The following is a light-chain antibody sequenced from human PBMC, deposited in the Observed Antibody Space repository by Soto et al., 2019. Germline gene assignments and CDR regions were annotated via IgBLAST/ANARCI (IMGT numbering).Light chain of an antibody. Sequence: EIVMTQSPATLSVSPGERATLSCRASQSVSSKLAWYQQKPGQGPRLLIYGASTRATGCPARFSGSGSGTEFTLTISSLQSEDFAVYYCQQYDNGLRTFGQGTKVDI. CDR3: QQYDNGLRT. J-gene: IGKJ1*01. CDR2: GAS. CDR1: QSVSSK. V-gene: IGKV3-15*01.